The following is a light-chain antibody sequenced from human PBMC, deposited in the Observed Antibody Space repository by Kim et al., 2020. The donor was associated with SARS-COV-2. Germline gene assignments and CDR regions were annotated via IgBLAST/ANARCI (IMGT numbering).Light chain of an antibody. Sequence: QSALTQPASVSGSPGQSITISCTGTSSDVGDYNYVSWYQQHPGKAPKLMIYNVSNRPSGVSNRFSGSKSGNTASLTISGLQAEDEADYYCSSYTSSSTSVAFGGGTQLTVL. CDR1: SSDVGDYNY. V-gene: IGLV2-14*03. J-gene: IGLJ2*01. CDR3: SSYTSSSTSVA. CDR2: NVS.